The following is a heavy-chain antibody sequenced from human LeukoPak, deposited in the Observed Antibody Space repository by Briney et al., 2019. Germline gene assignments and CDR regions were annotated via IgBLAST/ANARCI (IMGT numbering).Heavy chain of an antibody. D-gene: IGHD1-7*01. CDR2: IYHSGST. CDR3: ALITGTRLDFDY. J-gene: IGHJ4*02. Sequence: PSETLSLTCTVSGGSISSSSYYWGWIRQPPGKGLEWIGSIYHSGSTYYNPSLKSRVTISVDTSKNQFSLKLSSVTAAVTAVYYCALITGTRLDFDYWGQGTLVTVSS. V-gene: IGHV4-39*01. CDR1: GGSISSSSYY.